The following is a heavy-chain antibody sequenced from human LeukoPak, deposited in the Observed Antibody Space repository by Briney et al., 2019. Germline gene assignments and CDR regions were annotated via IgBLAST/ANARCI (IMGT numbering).Heavy chain of an antibody. J-gene: IGHJ4*02. CDR3: AKDQKSIAATGYDY. Sequence: GGSLRLSCAASGFTFSRYWMSWVRQAPGKGLEWVANIKQDGSAKYYGDSVEGRFTISRDNAKNSLFLQMNSLRADDTAVYFCAKDQKSIAATGYDYWGQGTLVTVSS. CDR2: IKQDGSAK. CDR1: GFTFSRYW. D-gene: IGHD6-13*01. V-gene: IGHV3-7*05.